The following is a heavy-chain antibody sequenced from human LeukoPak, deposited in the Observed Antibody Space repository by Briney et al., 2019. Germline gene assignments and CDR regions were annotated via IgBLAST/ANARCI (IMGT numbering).Heavy chain of an antibody. CDR3: ASGYSSSWYSDYFDY. J-gene: IGHJ4*02. CDR1: GYSISSGYY. CDR2: IYHSGST. Sequence: SETLSLTCAVSGYSISSGYYWGWIRQPPGKGLEWIGSIYHSGSTYYNPSLKSRVTILVDTSKNQFSLKLSSVTAADTAVYYCASGYSSSWYSDYFDYWGQGTLVTVSS. V-gene: IGHV4-38-2*01. D-gene: IGHD6-13*01.